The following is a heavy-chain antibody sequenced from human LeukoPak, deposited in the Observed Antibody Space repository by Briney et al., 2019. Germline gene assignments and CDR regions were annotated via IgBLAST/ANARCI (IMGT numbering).Heavy chain of an antibody. J-gene: IGHJ3*01. V-gene: IGHV3-21*04. CDR1: GFTFSRYS. CDR2: ISSSSSYI. CDR3: ARDPCITTSCHRPMSDAFGV. Sequence: GGSLRLSCAASGFTFSRYSTNWVRQAPGKGLEWVSSISSSSSYIYHADSVKGRFTISRDNAKNSLYLQMNSLRAEDTAVYYCARDPCITTSCHRPMSDAFGVWGQGTMVTVSS. D-gene: IGHD2-2*01.